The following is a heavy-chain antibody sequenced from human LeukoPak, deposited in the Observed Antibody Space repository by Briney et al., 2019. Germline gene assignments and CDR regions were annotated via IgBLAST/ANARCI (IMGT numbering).Heavy chain of an antibody. Sequence: SETLSLTCTVSGGSISSGDYYWSWIRQPPGKGLEWIGYIYYSGSTYYNPSLKSRVTISVGTSKNQFSLKLSSVTAADTAVYYCARDRDCSSTSCPLDYWGQGTLVTVSP. V-gene: IGHV4-30-4*01. J-gene: IGHJ4*02. CDR2: IYYSGST. CDR3: ARDRDCSSTSCPLDY. D-gene: IGHD2-2*01. CDR1: GGSISSGDYY.